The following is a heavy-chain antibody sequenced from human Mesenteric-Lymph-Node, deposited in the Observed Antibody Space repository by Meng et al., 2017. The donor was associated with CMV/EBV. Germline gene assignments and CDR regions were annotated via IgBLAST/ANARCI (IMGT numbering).Heavy chain of an antibody. J-gene: IGHJ4*02. D-gene: IGHD4-23*01. CDR3: ARHQRWLKSEGGFNY. CDR1: GGSFSGYY. CDR2: INHSGST. Sequence: GQPLQGGAGLLKPSETLSLTCAVYGGSFSGYYWSWIRQPPGKGLEWIGEINHSGSTNYNPSLKSRVTISVDTSKNQFSLKLSSVTAADTAVYYCARHQRWLKSEGGFNYWGQGTLVTVSS. V-gene: IGHV4-34*01.